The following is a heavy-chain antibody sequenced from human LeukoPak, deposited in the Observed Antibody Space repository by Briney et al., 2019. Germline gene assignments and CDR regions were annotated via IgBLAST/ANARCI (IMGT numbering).Heavy chain of an antibody. CDR2: INHSGST. V-gene: IGHV4-34*01. CDR1: GGSFSGYY. D-gene: IGHD3-10*01. CDR3: ARHPRLTYYYGSGSPPYFDY. J-gene: IGHJ4*02. Sequence: PSETLSLTCAVYGGSFSGYYWSWIRQPPGKGLEWIGEINHSGSTNYNPSLKSRVTISVDTSKNQFSLKLSSVTAADTAVYYCARHPRLTYYYGSGSPPYFDYWGQGTLVTVSS.